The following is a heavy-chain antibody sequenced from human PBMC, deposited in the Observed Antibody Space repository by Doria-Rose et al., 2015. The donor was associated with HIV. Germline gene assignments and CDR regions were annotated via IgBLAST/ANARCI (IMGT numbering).Heavy chain of an antibody. CDR1: GVSLSSPGMG. J-gene: IGHJ4*02. CDR2: IFSDDDS. CDR3: ARIKSSRWFHKYYFDF. Sequence: SGPVLVKPTETLTLTCTVSGVSLSSPGMGVSWIRQPPGKALEWLANIFSDDDSSYKTSLTSRLTISRGTSRSQVVLTMTDMDPVDTATYYCARIKSSRWFHKYYFDFWGQGTLVIVSA. V-gene: IGHV2-26*01. D-gene: IGHD6-13*01.